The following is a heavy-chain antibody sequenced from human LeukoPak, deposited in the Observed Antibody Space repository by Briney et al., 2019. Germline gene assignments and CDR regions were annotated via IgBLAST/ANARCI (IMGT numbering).Heavy chain of an antibody. Sequence: GWWVWVSCKASVGTLSSYAISGVRQAPGEGLEWMGRILPILGITNYAQKFQGTVSTTADKSTSTPYIELSSLRSQDTAVCYSARDLYGNYGARTTAFSYSGQRTLVSVSS. CDR1: VGTLSSYA. CDR3: ARDLYGNYGARTTAFSY. V-gene: IGHV1-69*04. CDR2: ILPILGIT. D-gene: IGHD4-11*01. J-gene: IGHJ4*02.